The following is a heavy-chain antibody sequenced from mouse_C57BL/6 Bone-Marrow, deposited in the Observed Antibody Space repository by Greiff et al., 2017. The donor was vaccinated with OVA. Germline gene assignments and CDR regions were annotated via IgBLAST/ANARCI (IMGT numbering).Heavy chain of an antibody. CDR1: GYTFTDHI. Sequence: QVQLQQSGAELASPGASVTLSCKASGYTFTDHIMNWVKKRPGQGLEWIGMIHPNSGSTNYNEKFKSKATLTVDKSSSTAYMQLSSLTSEDSAVYYCARVYGSSAWFAYWGQGTLVTVSA. CDR3: ARVYGSSAWFAY. V-gene: IGHV1-64*01. CDR2: IHPNSGST. J-gene: IGHJ3*01. D-gene: IGHD1-1*01.